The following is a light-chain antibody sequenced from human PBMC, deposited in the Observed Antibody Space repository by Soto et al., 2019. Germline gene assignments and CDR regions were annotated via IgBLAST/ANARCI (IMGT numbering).Light chain of an antibody. J-gene: IGLJ3*02. Sequence: QAVVTQEPSFSVSPGGTVTLTCGLSSGSVSTSYYPSWYQQTPGQAPRTLIYTTNTRSSGVPDRFSGSILGNKAALTITGAQADDESDYYCVLYMSSAFGVFCGGTKLTVL. CDR2: TTN. CDR3: VLYMSSAFGV. CDR1: SGSVSTSYY. V-gene: IGLV8-61*01.